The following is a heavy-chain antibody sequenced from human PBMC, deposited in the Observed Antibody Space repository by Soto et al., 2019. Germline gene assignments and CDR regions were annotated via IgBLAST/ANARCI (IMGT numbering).Heavy chain of an antibody. CDR3: AHQGPEDWPLDY. CDR1: GFSLSTSGVG. D-gene: IGHD3-9*01. J-gene: IGHJ4*02. V-gene: IGHV2-5*02. CDR2: IYWDDSK. Sequence: QITLKESGPTLVRPTQTLTLTCAFSGFSLSTSGVGVGWIRQPPGKALEWLAVIYWDDSKHYSPSLRSRLTITKDTSKNQVVLTMTNRDPRDTGTYYCAHQGPEDWPLDYWGQGTLVTVSS.